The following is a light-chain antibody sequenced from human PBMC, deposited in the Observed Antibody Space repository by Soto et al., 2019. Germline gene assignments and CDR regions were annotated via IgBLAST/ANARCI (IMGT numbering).Light chain of an antibody. Sequence: DIQMTQSPSSLSASIGDRVTITCQASQNITNKLSWYQQKPGKAPNLLIYHASKLAKGVTSTISGSGSGTDFSFIITSLQREDLATYYCQQYYGLPPRTFAQGTRLEIK. CDR1: QNITNK. J-gene: IGKJ5*01. CDR3: QQYYGLPPRT. V-gene: IGKV1-33*01. CDR2: HAS.